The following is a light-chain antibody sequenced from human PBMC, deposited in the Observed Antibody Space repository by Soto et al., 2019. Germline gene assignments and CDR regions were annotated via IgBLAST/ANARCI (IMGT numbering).Light chain of an antibody. V-gene: IGLV2-8*01. CDR3: ISYAGSNNWN. CDR1: SSDVGGYNY. Sequence: QSALTQPPSASGSPGQSVTISCTGTSSDVGGYNYVSWYQQHPGKAPKLMIYEVSKRPSGVPDRFSGSKSGNTASLTVSGLQAEDEADDYCISYAGSNNWNFGTGTKLTVL. CDR2: EVS. J-gene: IGLJ1*01.